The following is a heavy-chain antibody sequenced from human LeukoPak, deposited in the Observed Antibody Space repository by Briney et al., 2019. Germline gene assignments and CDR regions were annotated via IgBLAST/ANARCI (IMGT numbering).Heavy chain of an antibody. Sequence: GGSLRLSCAASGFTFDDYGMSWVRQAPGKGLEWVSGINWNGGSTGYADSVKGRFTISRDNAKNSLYLQMNSLRAEDTAVYYCARRGQLPRTFDYWGQGTLVTVSS. J-gene: IGHJ4*02. CDR1: GFTFDDYG. CDR3: ARRGQLPRTFDY. D-gene: IGHD2-2*01. CDR2: INWNGGST. V-gene: IGHV3-20*04.